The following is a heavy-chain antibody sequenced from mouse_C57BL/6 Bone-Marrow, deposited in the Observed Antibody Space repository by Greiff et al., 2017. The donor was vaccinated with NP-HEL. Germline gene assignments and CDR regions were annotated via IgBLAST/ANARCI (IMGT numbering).Heavy chain of an antibody. V-gene: IGHV1-50*01. D-gene: IGHD1-1*01. CDR3: AREDYASSFAY. Sequence: VQLQQPGAELVKPGASVKLSCKASGYTFTSYWMQWVKQRPGQGLEWIGEIDPSDSYTNYNQKFKGKATLTVDTSSSTAYMQLSSLTSEDSAVYYCAREDYASSFAYWGQGTLVTVSA. CDR1: GYTFTSYW. CDR2: IDPSDSYT. J-gene: IGHJ3*01.